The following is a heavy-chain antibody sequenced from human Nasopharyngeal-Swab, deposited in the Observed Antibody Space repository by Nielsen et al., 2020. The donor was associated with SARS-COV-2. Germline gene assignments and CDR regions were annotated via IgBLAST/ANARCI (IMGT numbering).Heavy chain of an antibody. CDR3: ARDGLDYDFWSAYFMDV. Sequence: GESLKISCAGSGFTFNSYNMNWVRQAPGKGLEWVSSISSSSTYIYYADSVKGRFTISRDSAKSSLYLQMNSLRAEDTAVYYCARDGLDYDFWSAYFMDVWGQGTTVTVSS. CDR2: ISSSSTYI. J-gene: IGHJ6*02. D-gene: IGHD3-3*01. V-gene: IGHV3-21*06. CDR1: GFTFNSYN.